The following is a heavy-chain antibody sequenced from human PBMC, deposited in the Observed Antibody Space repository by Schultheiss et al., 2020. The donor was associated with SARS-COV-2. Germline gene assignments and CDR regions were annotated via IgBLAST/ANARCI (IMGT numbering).Heavy chain of an antibody. CDR3: ANNSYFDY. Sequence: GGSLRLSCAASGFTFSSYAMHWVRQAPGKGLEWVAVISYDGSNKYYADSVKGRFTISRDNSKNTLYLQMNSLRAEDTAVYYCANNSYFDYWGQGTLVTVSS. CDR2: ISYDGSNK. CDR1: GFTFSSYA. D-gene: IGHD1-1*01. J-gene: IGHJ4*02. V-gene: IGHV3-30*07.